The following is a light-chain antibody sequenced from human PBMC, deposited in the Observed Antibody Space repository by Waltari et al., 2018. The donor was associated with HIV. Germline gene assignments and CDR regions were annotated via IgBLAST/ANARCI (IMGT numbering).Light chain of an antibody. J-gene: IGKJ4*01. Sequence: ILMPQSPVTLSVSPGERATLSCWASQSIRTNLAWYEQQPGQTPRHLLYGAPTRATGTPARFSGSGSGTEFTLTISSLQSEDLAFYYCQQYHNWPITFGGGTKVEIK. V-gene: IGKV3D-15*01. CDR1: QSIRTN. CDR2: GAP. CDR3: QQYHNWPIT.